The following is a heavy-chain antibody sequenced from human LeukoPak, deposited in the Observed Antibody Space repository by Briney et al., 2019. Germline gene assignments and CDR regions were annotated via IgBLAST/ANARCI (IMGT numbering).Heavy chain of an antibody. CDR3: ARFQRITMVRGVRAWFDP. CDR2: IYYSGST. V-gene: IGHV4-59*01. J-gene: IGHJ5*02. D-gene: IGHD3-10*01. Sequence: SETLSLTCTVSGGPISSYYWSWIRQPPGKGLEWIGYIYYSGSTNYNPSLKSRVTISVDTSKNQFSLKLSSVTAADTAVYYCARFQRITMVRGVRAWFDPWGQGTLVTVSS. CDR1: GGPISSYY.